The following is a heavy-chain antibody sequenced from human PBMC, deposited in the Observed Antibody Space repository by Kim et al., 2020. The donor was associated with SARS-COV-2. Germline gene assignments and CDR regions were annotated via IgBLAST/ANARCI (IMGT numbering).Heavy chain of an antibody. J-gene: IGHJ4*02. CDR1: GFTFSSYA. D-gene: IGHD4-17*01. CDR3: ARDGSSTVTIKFDY. Sequence: GGSLRLSCAASGFTFSSYAMHWVRQAPGKGLEWVAVISYDGSNKYYADSVKGRFTISRDNSKNTLYLQMNSLRAEDTAVYYCARDGSSTVTIKFDYWGQGTLVTVSS. V-gene: IGHV3-30*04. CDR2: ISYDGSNK.